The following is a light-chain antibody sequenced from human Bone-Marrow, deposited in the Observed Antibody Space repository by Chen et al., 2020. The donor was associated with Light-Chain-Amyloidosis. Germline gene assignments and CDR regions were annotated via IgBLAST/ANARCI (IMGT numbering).Light chain of an antibody. J-gene: IGLJ3*02. CDR2: EDD. CDR3: QSYQGSSKGV. CDR1: SGSIATNY. V-gene: IGLV6-57*01. Sequence: NFMLTQPHSVSESPGKTVIISCTRSSGSIATNYVQWYQQRPGSSPTTVIYEDDQRPSGVPDRFSGSIDRSSNSASLTISGLKTEDEAVYYCQSYQGSSKGVLGGGTKLTVL.